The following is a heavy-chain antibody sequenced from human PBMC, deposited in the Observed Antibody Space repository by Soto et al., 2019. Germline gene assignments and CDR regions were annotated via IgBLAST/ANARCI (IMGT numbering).Heavy chain of an antibody. V-gene: IGHV3-53*04. Sequence: GGSLRLSCAASGFTFSNYWMSWVRQAPGKGLEWVSVIYSGGSTYYADSVKGRFTISRHNSKNTLYLQMNSLRAEDTAVYYCARDVKGLTSYWGQGTLVTVSS. CDR1: GFTFSNYW. J-gene: IGHJ4*02. CDR2: IYSGGST. CDR3: ARDVKGLTSY. D-gene: IGHD4-4*01.